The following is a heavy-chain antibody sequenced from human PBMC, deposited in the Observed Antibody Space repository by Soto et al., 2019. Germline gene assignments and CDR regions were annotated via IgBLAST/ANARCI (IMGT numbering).Heavy chain of an antibody. CDR3: VADSYDGSLDY. D-gene: IGHD5-18*01. CDR1: GGSISSSGYY. Sequence: PSDTLSLTSTVSGGSISSSGYYWGWIRQPPGKGLEWIGTIYYSGSTYYSPSLKSRVTISVDTSKNQFSLKLSSVTAADTAVYYCVADSYDGSLDYWGQGTLVTVSS. CDR2: IYYSGST. J-gene: IGHJ4*02. V-gene: IGHV4-39*07.